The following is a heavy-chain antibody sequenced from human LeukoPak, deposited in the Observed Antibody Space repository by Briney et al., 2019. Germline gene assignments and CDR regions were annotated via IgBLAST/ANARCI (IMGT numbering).Heavy chain of an antibody. CDR3: ARDLTAMVLGYYYYYMDV. V-gene: IGHV3-21*01. Sequence: GGSLRLSCAASGFTFSSYSMNWVRQAPGKGLEWVSSISSSSSYIYYADSVKGRFTISRDNAKNSLYLQMNSLGAEDTAVYYCARDLTAMVLGYYYYYMDVWGKGTTVTVSS. CDR1: GFTFSSYS. D-gene: IGHD5-18*01. J-gene: IGHJ6*03. CDR2: ISSSSSYI.